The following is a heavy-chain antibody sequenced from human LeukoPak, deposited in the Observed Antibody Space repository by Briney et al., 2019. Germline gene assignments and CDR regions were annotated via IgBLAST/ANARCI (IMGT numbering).Heavy chain of an antibody. Sequence: ASVKVSCKASGYTFTGYYMHWVRQAPGQGLEWMGWINTNTGNPTYAQGFTGRFVFSLDTSVSTAYLQISSLKAEDTAVYYCARVPRITMIVVDEFDYWGQGTLVTVSS. V-gene: IGHV7-4-1*02. J-gene: IGHJ4*02. CDR2: INTNTGNP. CDR3: ARVPRITMIVVDEFDY. CDR1: GYTFTGYY. D-gene: IGHD3-22*01.